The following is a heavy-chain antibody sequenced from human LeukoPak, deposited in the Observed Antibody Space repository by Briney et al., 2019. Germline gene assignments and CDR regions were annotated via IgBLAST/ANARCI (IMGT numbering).Heavy chain of an antibody. CDR1: GFSFSDYY. V-gene: IGHV3-11*06. CDR3: AKDLLTASATVLEY. CDR2: ISGSSTYT. J-gene: IGHJ4*02. D-gene: IGHD5-18*01. Sequence: PGGSLRLSCAASGFSFSDYYMSWIRQAPGKGLEWVSYISGSSTYTDYADSVKGRFTISRDNSKNTLYLQMNSLRAEDTAVYFCAKDLLTASATVLEYWGQGTLVTVSS.